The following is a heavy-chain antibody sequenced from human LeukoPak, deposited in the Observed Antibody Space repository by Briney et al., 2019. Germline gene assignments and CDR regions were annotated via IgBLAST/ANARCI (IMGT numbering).Heavy chain of an antibody. Sequence: ASVKVSCKASGYTFTSYGISWVRQAPGQGLEWMGWISAYNGNTNYAQKLQGRVTMTTDTSTSTAYIELRSLGSDDTAVYYCARDLPLIVVVPAATKRNWFDPWGQGTLVTVSS. CDR1: GYTFTSYG. V-gene: IGHV1-18*04. CDR2: ISAYNGNT. J-gene: IGHJ5*02. D-gene: IGHD2-2*01. CDR3: ARDLPLIVVVPAATKRNWFDP.